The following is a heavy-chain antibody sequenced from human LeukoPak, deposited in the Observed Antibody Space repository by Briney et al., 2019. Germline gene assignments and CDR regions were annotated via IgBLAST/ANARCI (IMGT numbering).Heavy chain of an antibody. J-gene: IGHJ4*02. CDR1: GFSFSNYG. CDR3: AKDSSGWPTEYFDY. D-gene: IGHD6-19*01. V-gene: IGHV3-30*18. CDR2: ISYDGSKK. Sequence: PGGSLRLSCAASGFSFSNYGMHWVRRAPGKGLEWVAVISYDGSKKFYVDSVKGRFTISRDNSKNTLYLQMNSLRAEDTAVYYCAKDSSGWPTEYFDYWGQGTLVTVSS.